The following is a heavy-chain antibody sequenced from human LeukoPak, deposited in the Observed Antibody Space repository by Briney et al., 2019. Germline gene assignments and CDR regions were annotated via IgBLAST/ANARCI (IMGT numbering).Heavy chain of an antibody. J-gene: IGHJ4*02. D-gene: IGHD4-17*01. CDR1: SGSFSGYF. V-gene: IGHV4-34*01. CDR2: INHRGST. Sequence: SETLSLTCGVYSGSFSGYFWTYIRQPPGTGLEWIGEINHRGSTNYNPSLKSRVTISVDTSKNQFSLRLTSVTAADTAVYYCARGSIYYGDSNAYFDYWGQGSLVTVSS. CDR3: ARGSIYYGDSNAYFDY.